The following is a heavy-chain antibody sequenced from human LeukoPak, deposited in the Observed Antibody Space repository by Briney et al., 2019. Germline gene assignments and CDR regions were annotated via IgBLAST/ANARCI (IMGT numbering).Heavy chain of an antibody. CDR1: GFTFSNYW. D-gene: IGHD1-1*01. V-gene: IGHV3-74*01. Sequence: PGGSLRLSCAVSGFTFSNYWMHCVRQAPGKRLVWGACSNSEGSSTNYADSVEGRFTISRDNTKSMLHLQMHSLRVDDSAVYFCTRTTTTADWYFDLWGRGTLVTVSS. CDR3: TRTTTTADWYFDL. CDR2: SNSEGSST. J-gene: IGHJ2*01.